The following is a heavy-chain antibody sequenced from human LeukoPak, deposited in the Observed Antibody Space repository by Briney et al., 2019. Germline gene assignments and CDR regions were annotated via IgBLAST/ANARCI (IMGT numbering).Heavy chain of an antibody. V-gene: IGHV1-69*13. CDR3: ARAPYCSGGSCYPPLYYYYGMDV. Sequence: SVKVSCKASGGTFSSYAISWMRQAPGQGLEWMGGIIPIFGTANYAQKFQGRVTITADESTSTAYMELSSLRSEDTAVYYCARAPYCSGGSCYPPLYYYYGMDVWGQGTTVTVSS. J-gene: IGHJ6*02. D-gene: IGHD2-15*01. CDR1: GGTFSSYA. CDR2: IIPIFGTA.